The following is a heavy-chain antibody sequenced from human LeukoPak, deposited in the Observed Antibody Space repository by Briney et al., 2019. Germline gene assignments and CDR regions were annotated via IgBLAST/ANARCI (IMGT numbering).Heavy chain of an antibody. V-gene: IGHV1-2*02. CDR3: ARDRGYDRRDFDY. CDR1: GYTFTGYY. CDR2: INPNSGGT. J-gene: IGHJ4*02. D-gene: IGHD5-12*01. Sequence: RASVKVSCKASGYTFTGYYMHWVRQAPGQGLAWMGWINPNSGGTNYAQKFQGRVTMTRDTSISTAYMELSRLRSDDTAVYYCARDRGYDRRDFDYWGQGTLVIVSS.